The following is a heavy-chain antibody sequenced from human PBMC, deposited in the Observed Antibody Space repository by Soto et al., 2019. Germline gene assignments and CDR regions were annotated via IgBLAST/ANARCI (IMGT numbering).Heavy chain of an antibody. D-gene: IGHD5-12*01. CDR3: TGDQGRRYVSWFDP. CDR1: TFSMYS. V-gene: IGHV3-21*01. CDR2: ISSGSAFI. J-gene: IGHJ5*02. Sequence: EVQVVESGGGLVKPGGSLRLSCNFTFSMYSMNWVRQAPGKGLEWVASISSGSAFIKYADSVKGRFSISRDNAKNSVSLHTNSLRADDTARYYCTGDQGRRYVSWFDPLGLGTLVTLSS.